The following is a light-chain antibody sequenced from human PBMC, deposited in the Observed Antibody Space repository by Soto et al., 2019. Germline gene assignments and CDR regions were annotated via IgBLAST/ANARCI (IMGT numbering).Light chain of an antibody. Sequence: QSALTQPASVSGSPGQSITISCTGTNSDVGAYPYVSWYQQHPGNAPKLLIYEVADRPSGVSDRFSGSKSGNTASLTISGLQAEDEADYYCCSYAGSYTVVFGGGTKLTVL. J-gene: IGLJ2*01. CDR3: CSYAGSYTVV. CDR1: NSDVGAYPY. V-gene: IGLV2-14*03. CDR2: EVA.